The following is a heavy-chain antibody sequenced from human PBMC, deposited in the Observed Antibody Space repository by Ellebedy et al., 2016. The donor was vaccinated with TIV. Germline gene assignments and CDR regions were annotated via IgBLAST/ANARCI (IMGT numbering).Heavy chain of an antibody. V-gene: IGHV4-39*01. CDR1: GGSISSSSYY. D-gene: IGHD3-16*01. J-gene: IGHJ5*02. Sequence: SETLSLXCTVSGGSISSSSYYWGWIRQPPGKGLEWIGSIYYSGSTYYNPSLKSRVTISVDTSKNQFSLKLSSVTAADTAVYYCARHRWDMITLDWFDPWGQGTLVTVSS. CDR3: ARHRWDMITLDWFDP. CDR2: IYYSGST.